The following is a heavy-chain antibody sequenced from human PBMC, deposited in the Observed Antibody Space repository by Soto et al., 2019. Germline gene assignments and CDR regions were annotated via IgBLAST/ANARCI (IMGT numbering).Heavy chain of an antibody. CDR1: GFPFSSYG. CDR2: TSYDGSET. V-gene: IGHV3-30*18. J-gene: IGHJ5*02. D-gene: IGHD4-17*01. Sequence: QVQLVESGGGVVQPGRSLRLSCAASGFPFSSYGMHWVRQAPGKGLEWVALTSYDGSETNYTDSVKGRFTVSRDKSKNILYLQMNSLRAADTAVYFCVKVLAVPKGDPWGQGTLVTVSS. CDR3: VKVLAVPKGDP.